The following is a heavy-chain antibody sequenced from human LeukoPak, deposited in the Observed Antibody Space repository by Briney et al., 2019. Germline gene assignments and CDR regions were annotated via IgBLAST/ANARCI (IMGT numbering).Heavy chain of an antibody. Sequence: GGSLRLSCVASGLTYSSSWMTWARQAPGKGREWVATIKDDGSDKYYVDSVKGRFSISRDNATSSLYLQMNSLRLEDTAMYYCADLGYSDWGQGTLVTVSS. CDR2: IKDDGSDK. CDR3: ADLGYSD. J-gene: IGHJ4*02. V-gene: IGHV3-7*01. D-gene: IGHD5-18*01. CDR1: GLTYSSSW.